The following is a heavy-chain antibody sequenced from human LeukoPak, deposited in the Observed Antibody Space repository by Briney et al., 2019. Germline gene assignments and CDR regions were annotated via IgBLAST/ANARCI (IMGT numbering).Heavy chain of an antibody. D-gene: IGHD6-13*01. CDR2: ISYDGSYK. CDR1: EFTFSTYG. V-gene: IGHV3-30*18. CDR3: AQDRYSGLKTIEF. Sequence: PGGSLRLSCAASEFTFSTYGMHWVRQAPGKGLEWVAVISYDGSYKFYADSVKGRFTISRDNSKSTLYLQMNSLRAEDTAVYYCAQDRYSGLKTIEFWRLGTLVTVSS. J-gene: IGHJ4*02.